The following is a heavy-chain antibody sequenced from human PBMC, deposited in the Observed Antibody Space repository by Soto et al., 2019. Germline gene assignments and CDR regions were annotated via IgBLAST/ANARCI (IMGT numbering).Heavy chain of an antibody. V-gene: IGHV3-74*01. CDR2: INSDGSST. J-gene: IGHJ3*02. CDR3: ARGGRWLQFRDAFDI. Sequence: GGSLRLSCAASGFTFSSYWMHWVRQAPGKGLVWVSRINSDGSSTSYADSVKGRFTISRDNAKNTLYLQMNSLRAEDTAVYYCARGGRWLQFRDAFDIWGQGTMVTVSS. CDR1: GFTFSSYW. D-gene: IGHD5-12*01.